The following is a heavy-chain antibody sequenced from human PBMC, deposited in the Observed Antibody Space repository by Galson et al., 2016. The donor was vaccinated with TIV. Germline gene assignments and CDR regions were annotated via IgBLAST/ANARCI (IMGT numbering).Heavy chain of an antibody. J-gene: IGHJ3*01. Sequence: SVKVSCKASGYSFTGYFMHWVRQAPGQGLEWMGWINPKTGATTYAQEFQGRITMTRDKSASTVYMDLNRLQADDTAVYYCARSDSYYKYALDVWGQGTTVTVSS. CDR3: ARSDSYYKYALDV. CDR2: INPKTGAT. CDR1: GYSFTGYF. D-gene: IGHD3-10*01. V-gene: IGHV1-2*02.